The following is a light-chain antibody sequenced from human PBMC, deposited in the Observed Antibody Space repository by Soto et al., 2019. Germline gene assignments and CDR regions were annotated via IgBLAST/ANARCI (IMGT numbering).Light chain of an antibody. J-gene: IGKJ3*01. Sequence: EIVLTQSPGTLSLSPGERATLSCRASQSVSDSYLAWYQQKPGQAPRLLIYASSRATGIPDRFSGSGSGTDFTLIISRLEPEDFAVYYCQHYGTSALFGPGTTVDIK. CDR3: QHYGTSAL. CDR2: AS. V-gene: IGKV3-20*01. CDR1: QSVSDSY.